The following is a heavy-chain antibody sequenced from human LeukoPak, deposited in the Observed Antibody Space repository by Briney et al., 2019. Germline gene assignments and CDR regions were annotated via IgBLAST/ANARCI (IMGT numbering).Heavy chain of an antibody. D-gene: IGHD5-18*01. CDR3: AIKAPEGQLWLAHDY. J-gene: IGHJ4*02. Sequence: GGSLRLSCAASGFTFSSYAMSWVRQAPGKGLEWVSAISGSGGSTYYADSVKDRFTISRDNSKNTLYLQMNSLRAEDTAVYYCAIKAPEGQLWLAHDYWGQGTLVTVSS. CDR1: GFTFSSYA. V-gene: IGHV3-23*01. CDR2: ISGSGGST.